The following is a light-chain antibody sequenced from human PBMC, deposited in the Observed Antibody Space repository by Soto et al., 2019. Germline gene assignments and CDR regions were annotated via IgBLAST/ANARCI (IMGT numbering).Light chain of an antibody. Sequence: EIVLTQSPATLSLSPGERATLSCGASQSINNNYLAWYQQKPGLAPRLLIYGASTRAAGIPDRFSGSGSGTDFTLTISRLEPEDFAVYYCQQFDNLITFGGGTKVDIK. V-gene: IGKV3D-20*01. J-gene: IGKJ4*01. CDR2: GAS. CDR1: QSINNNY. CDR3: QQFDNLIT.